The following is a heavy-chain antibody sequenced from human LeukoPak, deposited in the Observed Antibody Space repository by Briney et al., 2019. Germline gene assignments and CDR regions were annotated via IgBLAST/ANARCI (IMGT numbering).Heavy chain of an antibody. CDR3: ARSGDLEWLFPPFDY. V-gene: IGHV4-4*07. J-gene: IGHJ4*02. Sequence: SETLSLTCTVSGGSISSYYWSWIRQPAGKGLEWIGRIYISGSTNYNPSLKSRVTMSVDTSKNQFSLKLSSVTAADTAVYYCARSGDLEWLFPPFDYWGQGTLVTVSS. D-gene: IGHD3-3*01. CDR1: GGSISSYY. CDR2: IYISGST.